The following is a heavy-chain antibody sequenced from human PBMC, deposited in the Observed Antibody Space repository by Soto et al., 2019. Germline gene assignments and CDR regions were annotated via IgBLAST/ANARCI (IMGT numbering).Heavy chain of an antibody. J-gene: IGHJ4*02. V-gene: IGHV1-18*01. Sequence: ASVKVSCTASGYTLTSHGISWVRQAPGQGLEWMGWISTYNGNTKYAQKFQERVTMTADTSTNTAHMELRSLRSDDTAMYYCARGYYDSSGPFDYWGQGTLVTVSS. CDR2: ISTYNGNT. CDR1: GYTLTSHG. CDR3: ARGYYDSSGPFDY. D-gene: IGHD3-22*01.